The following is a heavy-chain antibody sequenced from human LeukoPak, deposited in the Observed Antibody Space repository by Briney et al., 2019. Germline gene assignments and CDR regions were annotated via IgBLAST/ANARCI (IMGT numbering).Heavy chain of an antibody. V-gene: IGHV3-30*01. Sequence: GGSLRLSCAASGFTFSSYAMHWVRQAPGKGLEWVAVISYVGSNKYYADSVKGRFTISRDNSKNTLYLQMNSLRAEDTAVYYCARVTVVTMWDYFDYWGQGTLVTVSS. D-gene: IGHD4-23*01. J-gene: IGHJ4*02. CDR1: GFTFSSYA. CDR2: ISYVGSNK. CDR3: ARVTVVTMWDYFDY.